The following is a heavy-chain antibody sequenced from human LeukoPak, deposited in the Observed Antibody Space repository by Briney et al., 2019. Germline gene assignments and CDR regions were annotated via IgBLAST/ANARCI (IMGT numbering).Heavy chain of an antibody. CDR1: GGTFSSYA. CDR2: IIPIFGTA. J-gene: IGHJ4*02. D-gene: IGHD5-12*01. Sequence: GASVKVSCKASGGTFSSYAISWVRQVPGQGLEWMGGIIPIFGTANYAQKFQGRVTITADESTSTAYMELSSLRSEDTAVYYCARSPEPGGGYLVWGQGTLVTVSS. V-gene: IGHV1-69*13. CDR3: ARSPEPGGGYLV.